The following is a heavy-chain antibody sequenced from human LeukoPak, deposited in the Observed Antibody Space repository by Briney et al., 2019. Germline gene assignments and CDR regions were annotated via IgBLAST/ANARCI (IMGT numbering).Heavy chain of an antibody. D-gene: IGHD6-19*01. V-gene: IGHV3-7*03. CDR3: AKDIDPLSSGWRNDAFDI. J-gene: IGHJ3*02. CDR1: GFTFNEYW. CDR2: VNQDGTEK. Sequence: GGSLRLSCAASGFTFNEYWMTWVRQAPGKGLEWVANVNQDGTEKYYVDSVKGRFNISRDNAKNSLYLQMNSLRAEDTALYYCAKDIDPLSSGWRNDAFDIWGQGTMVTVSS.